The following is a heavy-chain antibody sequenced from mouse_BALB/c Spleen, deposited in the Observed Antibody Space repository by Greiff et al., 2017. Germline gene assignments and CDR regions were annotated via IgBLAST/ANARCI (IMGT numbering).Heavy chain of an antibody. V-gene: IGHV1-9*01. CDR1: GYTFSSYW. D-gene: IGHD1-2*01. CDR3: ARSEGITTAPYAMDY. Sequence: QVQLQQSGAELMKPGASVKISCKATGYTFSSYWIEWVKQRPGHGLEWIGEILPGSGSTNYNEKFKGKATLTVDKSSSTAYMQLSSPTSEDSAVYYCARSEGITTAPYAMDYWGQGTSVTVSS. J-gene: IGHJ4*01. CDR2: ILPGSGST.